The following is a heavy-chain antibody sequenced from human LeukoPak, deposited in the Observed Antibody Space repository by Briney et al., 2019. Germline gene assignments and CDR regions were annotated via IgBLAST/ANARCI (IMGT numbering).Heavy chain of an antibody. CDR3: VSGYYGMDV. CDR1: GFTFSSYW. V-gene: IGHV3-7*05. CDR2: IKQDGSEN. D-gene: IGHD3-10*01. Sequence: GGSLRLSCAASGFTFSSYWMSWVRQAPGKGLEWVANIKQDGSENYYVDSVKGRFTISRDNAKNSLYLQMDTLRAEDTAAYYCVSGYYGMDVWGQGTTVTVSS. J-gene: IGHJ6*02.